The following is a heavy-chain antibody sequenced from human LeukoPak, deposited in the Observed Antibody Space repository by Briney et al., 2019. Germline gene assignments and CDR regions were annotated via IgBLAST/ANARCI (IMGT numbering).Heavy chain of an antibody. Sequence: PGGSLRLSCAASGFTFSSYAMIWVRQAPGKGLEGVSPISGSCCSTYYADSVKGRFTISRDNSKNTLYLQMNSLRAEDTAVYYCAKDGVRGPLDYWGQGTLVTVSS. CDR3: AKDGVRGPLDY. CDR2: ISGSCCST. CDR1: GFTFSSYA. D-gene: IGHD3-10*01. V-gene: IGHV3-23*01. J-gene: IGHJ4*02.